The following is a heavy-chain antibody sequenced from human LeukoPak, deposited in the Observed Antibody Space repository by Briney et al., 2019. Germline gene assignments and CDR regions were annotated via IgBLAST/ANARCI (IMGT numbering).Heavy chain of an antibody. CDR1: GFTFSSYE. Sequence: PGGSLRLSCAASGFTFSSYEMNWVRQAPGKGLEWVSYISSRGSTIYYADSVKGRFTFSRDNAKNSLYLQMNSLRAEDTGIYYCAREFQNSFDIWGQGTMATVSS. V-gene: IGHV3-48*03. CDR3: AREFQNSFDI. CDR2: ISSRGSTI. J-gene: IGHJ3*02. D-gene: IGHD2/OR15-2a*01.